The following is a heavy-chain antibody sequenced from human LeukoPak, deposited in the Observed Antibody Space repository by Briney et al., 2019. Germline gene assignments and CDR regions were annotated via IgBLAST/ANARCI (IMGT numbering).Heavy chain of an antibody. CDR1: GFTFSSYS. CDR3: SRALDV. V-gene: IGHV3-7*01. J-gene: IGHJ6*02. CDR2: IKQDGSKK. Sequence: GGSLSFSCAASGFTFSSYSMNWVRQAPGKGLEWVATIKQDGSKKYYVDSVKGRFTSSRDNAKDSLYLQMNSLRAEDTAVYYCSRALDVWGQGTTVTVSS.